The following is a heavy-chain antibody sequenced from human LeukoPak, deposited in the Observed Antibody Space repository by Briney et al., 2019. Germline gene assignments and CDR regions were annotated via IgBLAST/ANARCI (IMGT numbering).Heavy chain of an antibody. D-gene: IGHD6-13*01. CDR1: GFAFDDYA. CDR2: ITWDGDST. V-gene: IGHV3-43D*03. J-gene: IGHJ4*02. CDR3: AKGTSSWHEFDS. Sequence: HAGGSLGLSCAASGFAFDDYAMHWVRQAPGKGLEWVSLITWDGDSTYYADSVKGRFTISRDNSKNYLYLQMNSLRAEDTALYYCAKGTSSWHEFDSWGQGTLVTVSS.